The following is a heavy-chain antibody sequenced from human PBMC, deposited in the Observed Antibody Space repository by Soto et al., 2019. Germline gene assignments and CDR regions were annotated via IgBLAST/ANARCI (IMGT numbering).Heavy chain of an antibody. Sequence: GASVKVSCKSSGYILSDYCIHWVRQAPGQGLEWLGWMKPDDGGPNYAQNFQGRVIMTRDTSTDTDYMELTRLTSDETAVYFCVRDVRRRWRRLDPESYTGMDVWGQGTTVTVSS. CDR2: MKPDDGGP. V-gene: IGHV1-2*02. CDR3: VRDVRRRWRRLDPESYTGMDV. D-gene: IGHD5-12*01. J-gene: IGHJ6*02. CDR1: GYILSDYC.